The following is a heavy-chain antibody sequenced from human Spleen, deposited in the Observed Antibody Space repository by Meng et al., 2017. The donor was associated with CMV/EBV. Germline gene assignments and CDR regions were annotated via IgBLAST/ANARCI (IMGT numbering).Heavy chain of an antibody. J-gene: IGHJ6*02. Sequence: ASVKVSCKASGYTFTAYYMHWVRQAPGQGLEWMGWINPNSGGTNYAQKFEGRVTMTRDTSITAAYMELSGLRSDDTAVYYCASPTSPYYHYGMDVWGQGTTVTVSS. V-gene: IGHV1-2*02. CDR1: GYTFTAYY. CDR2: INPNSGGT. CDR3: ASPTSPYYHYGMDV. D-gene: IGHD6-6*01.